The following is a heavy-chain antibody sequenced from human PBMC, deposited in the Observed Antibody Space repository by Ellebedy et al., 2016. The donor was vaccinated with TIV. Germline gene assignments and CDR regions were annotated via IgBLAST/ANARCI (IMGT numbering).Heavy chain of an antibody. J-gene: IGHJ4*02. CDR2: LQSGGTT. V-gene: IGHV3-66*01. D-gene: IGHD2-15*01. CDR3: TKARDGGGSVDY. Sequence: GESLKISCAASEFTFSSYSMNWVRQAPGKGLEWVSVLQSGGTTHYADSVKGRFTISRDNSKNTLYLQMNSLRAEDTAVYYCTKARDGGGSVDYWGQGTLVTVSS. CDR1: EFTFSSYS.